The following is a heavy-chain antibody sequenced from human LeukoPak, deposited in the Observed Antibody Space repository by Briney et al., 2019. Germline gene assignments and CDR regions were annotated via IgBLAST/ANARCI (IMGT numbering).Heavy chain of an antibody. Sequence: GGSLRLSCEASGFIFSNAWMNWVRQAPGKGLEWVGRIKSKPDGGTTDYAAPVKDRFTISRDDSKDTVFLQMNSLKTEDTAVYYCATGGYFLDYWGQGTLVTVSS. CDR2: IKSKPDGGTT. J-gene: IGHJ4*02. V-gene: IGHV3-15*01. CDR1: GFIFSNAW. D-gene: IGHD3-22*01. CDR3: ATGGYFLDY.